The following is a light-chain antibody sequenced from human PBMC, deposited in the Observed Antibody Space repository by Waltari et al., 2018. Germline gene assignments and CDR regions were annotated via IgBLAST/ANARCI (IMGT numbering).Light chain of an antibody. Sequence: EFVLTQSPGTLSLSPGQRATLPCRASRSVSSTYLAWYQQKPGQAPRLLIYGASRRATGIPDRFSGSGSGTDFTLTISRLEPEDSAVYFCQQYVGAPRTFGQGTKVEIK. V-gene: IGKV3-20*01. J-gene: IGKJ1*01. CDR3: QQYVGAPRT. CDR1: RSVSSTY. CDR2: GAS.